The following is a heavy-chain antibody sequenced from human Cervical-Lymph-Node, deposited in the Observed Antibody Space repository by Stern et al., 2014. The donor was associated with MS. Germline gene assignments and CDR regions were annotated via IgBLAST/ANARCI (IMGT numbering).Heavy chain of an antibody. V-gene: IGHV4-39*01. D-gene: IGHD5-24*01. Sequence: QVQLQESGPGLVKPSETLSLTCTVSGGSISSSSYYWGWIRQPPGKGLEWIGSIYYSGSTYYNPSLKSRVTISVETSKNQFSLKLSFVTAADTAVYYCARQRLDGYNPPYFDYWGQGTLVTVSS. J-gene: IGHJ4*02. CDR1: GGSISSSSYY. CDR3: ARQRLDGYNPPYFDY. CDR2: IYYSGST.